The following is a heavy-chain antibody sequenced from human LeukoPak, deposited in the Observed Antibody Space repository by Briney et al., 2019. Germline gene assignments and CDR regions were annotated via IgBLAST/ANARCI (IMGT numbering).Heavy chain of an antibody. J-gene: IGHJ4*02. CDR2: IIPIFGTA. CDR3: ARDVAGPMRVGSYDY. V-gene: IGHV1-69*05. D-gene: IGHD2-15*01. CDR1: GGTFSSYA. Sequence: SSVKVSCKASGGTFSSYAISWARQAPGQGLEWMGGIIPIFGTANYAQKFQGRVTITTDESTSTAYMELSSLRSEDTAVYYCARDVAGPMRVGSYDYWGQGTLVTVSS.